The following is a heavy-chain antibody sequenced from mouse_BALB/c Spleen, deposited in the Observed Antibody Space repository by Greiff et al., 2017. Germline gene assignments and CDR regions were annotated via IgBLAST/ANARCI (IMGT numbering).Heavy chain of an antibody. CDR3: ARGHYYYGSSNYFDY. J-gene: IGHJ2*01. V-gene: IGHV5-6-5*01. Sequence: EVKLVESGGGLVKPGGSLKLSCAASGFTFSSYAMSWVRQTPEKRLEWVASISSGGSTYYPDSVKGRFTISRDNARNILYLQMSSLRSEDTAMYYCARGHYYYGSSNYFDYWGQGTTLTVSS. CDR1: GFTFSSYA. CDR2: ISSGGST. D-gene: IGHD1-1*01.